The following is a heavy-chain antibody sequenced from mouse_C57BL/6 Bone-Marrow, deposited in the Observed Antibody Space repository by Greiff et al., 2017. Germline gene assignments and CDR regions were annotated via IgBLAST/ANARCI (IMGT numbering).Heavy chain of an antibody. J-gene: IGHJ2*01. V-gene: IGHV5-4*01. CDR3: ERDRRAYYSNWNYFDY. D-gene: IGHD2-5*01. CDR2: ISDGGSYT. CDR1: GFTFSSYA. Sequence: EVQGVESGGGLVKPGGSLKLSCAASGFTFSSYAMSWVRQTPEKRLEWVATISDGGSYTYYPDNVKGRFTISRDNAKNNLYLQMSHLKSEDTAMYYCERDRRAYYSNWNYFDYWGQGTTLTVSS.